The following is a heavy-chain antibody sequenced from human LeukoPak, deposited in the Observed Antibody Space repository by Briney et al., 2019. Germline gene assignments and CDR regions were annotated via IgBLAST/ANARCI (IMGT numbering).Heavy chain of an antibody. CDR2: IYYSGST. CDR1: GGSLSSYY. J-gene: IGHJ4*02. D-gene: IGHD2-15*01. V-gene: IGHV4-59*01. Sequence: PSETLSLTCTVSGGSLSSYYWSWIRQPPGKGLEWIGYIYYSGSTNYNPSLKSRVTISVDTSKNQFSLKLSSVTAADTAVYYCARENCSGGSCYSDYWGQGTLVTVSS. CDR3: ARENCSGGSCYSDY.